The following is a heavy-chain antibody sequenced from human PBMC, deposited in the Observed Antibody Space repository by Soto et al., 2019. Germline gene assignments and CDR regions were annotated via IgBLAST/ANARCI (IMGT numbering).Heavy chain of an antibody. CDR1: GGTFSSYA. Sequence: SVKGSCKASGGTFSSYAISWVRQAPGQGLEWMGGIIPIFGTANYAQKFQGRVTITADESTSTAYMELSSLRSEDTAVYYCARSEDTAMAYDAFDIWGQGTMVTVSS. CDR3: ARSEDTAMAYDAFDI. J-gene: IGHJ3*02. D-gene: IGHD5-18*01. CDR2: IIPIFGTA. V-gene: IGHV1-69*01.